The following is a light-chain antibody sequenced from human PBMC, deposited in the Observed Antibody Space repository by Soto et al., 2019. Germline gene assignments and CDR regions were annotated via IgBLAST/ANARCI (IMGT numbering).Light chain of an antibody. Sequence: LTNSPATLSLSPGERATLSCRASRSVGSSLAWHQQKPGQAPRLLMYDASNRATGIPARFSGSGSGTDFTFTISSLEPEDFAVYYCQHGSTFGQGTKVDIK. CDR2: DAS. CDR1: RSVGSS. CDR3: QHGST. J-gene: IGKJ2*01. V-gene: IGKV3-11*01.